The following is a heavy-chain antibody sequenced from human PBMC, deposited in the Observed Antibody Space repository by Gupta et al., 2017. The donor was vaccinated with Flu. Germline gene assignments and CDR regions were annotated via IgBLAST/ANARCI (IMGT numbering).Heavy chain of an antibody. Sequence: QVQLVESGGGVVQPGRSLRLSCAASGFTFSSYGMHWVRQAPGKGLEWVAVIWYDGSNKYYADSVKGRFTISRDNSKNTLYLQMNSLRAEDTAVYYCARDNFGLGADYDSSGYDYWGQGTLVTVSS. CDR3: ARDNFGLGADYDSSGYDY. V-gene: IGHV3-33*01. CDR1: GFTFSSYG. D-gene: IGHD3-22*01. J-gene: IGHJ4*02. CDR2: IWYDGSNK.